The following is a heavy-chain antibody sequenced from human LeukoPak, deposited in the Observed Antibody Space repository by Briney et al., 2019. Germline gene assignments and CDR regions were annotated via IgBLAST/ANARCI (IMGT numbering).Heavy chain of an antibody. CDR2: INPNSGGT. D-gene: IGHD3-16*01. CDR3: ARVRYRLAETYIDY. CDR1: RYTFTGYF. J-gene: IGHJ4*02. Sequence: ASVKVSCKASRYTFTGYFMHWVRQAPGQGLEWMGWINPNSGGTNYAQKFQGRVTMTRDTSISTAYMELSRLRSDDTAVYYCARVRYRLAETYIDYWGQGTLVTVSS. V-gene: IGHV1-2*02.